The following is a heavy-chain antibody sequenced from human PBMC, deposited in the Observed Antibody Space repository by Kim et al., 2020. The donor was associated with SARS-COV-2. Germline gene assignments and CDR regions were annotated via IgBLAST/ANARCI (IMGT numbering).Heavy chain of an antibody. J-gene: IGHJ1*01. V-gene: IGHV4-39*01. D-gene: IGHD2-21*01. CDR3: ARLTVDSDFQH. CDR1: GGSISSSSYY. CDR2: IYYSGST. Sequence: SETLSLTCTVSGGSISSSSYYWGWIRQPPGKGLEWIGSIYYSGSTYYNPSLKSRVTISVDTSKNQFSLKLSSVTAADTAVYYCARLTVDSDFQHWGQGTLVTVSS.